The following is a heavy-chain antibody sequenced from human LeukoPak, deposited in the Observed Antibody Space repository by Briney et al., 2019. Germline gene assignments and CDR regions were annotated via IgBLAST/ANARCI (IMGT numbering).Heavy chain of an antibody. CDR3: ARGNRGYSAYPKYYFDS. CDR2: INHIGST. V-gene: IGHV4-34*01. Sequence: SYTLSLTCAVYGGSFSGYYWSWIRQPPAKGLRRIGEINHIGSTNYNPSLKRRVPISVDTSKNQFSLKLSSVTAADPAVYYCARGNRGYSAYPKYYFDSWGQGTLVTVSS. D-gene: IGHD5-12*01. CDR1: GGSFSGYY. J-gene: IGHJ4*02.